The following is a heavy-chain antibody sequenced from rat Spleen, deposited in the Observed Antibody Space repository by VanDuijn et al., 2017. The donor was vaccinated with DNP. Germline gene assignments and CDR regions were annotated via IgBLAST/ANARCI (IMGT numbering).Heavy chain of an antibody. CDR3: TRERVTTRVHYFDY. CDR1: GLSLTSNS. V-gene: IGHV2-6*01. J-gene: IGHJ2*01. Sequence: QVQLKESGPGLVQPSQTLSLTCTVSGLSLTSNSVSWIRQPPGKGLEWIAAISNGGSTYYNSALKSRLSISRDTSKSQVFLKMNSLQTDDTGTYYCTRERVTTRVHYFDYWGQGVMVTVSS. CDR2: ISNGGST. D-gene: IGHD1-4*01.